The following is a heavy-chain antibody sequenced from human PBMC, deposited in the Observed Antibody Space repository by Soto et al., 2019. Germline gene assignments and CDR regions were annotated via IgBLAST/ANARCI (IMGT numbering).Heavy chain of an antibody. J-gene: IGHJ4*02. Sequence: QVQLQESGPGLVKPSQTLSLTCTVSGGSISSGGYYWSWIRQHPGKGLEWIGYIYYSGSTYYNPSLKCRVTISVDTSKNQFSLKQSSVTAADTAVYYCARVDGVVTAPYYWGQGTLVIVSS. V-gene: IGHV4-31*03. CDR1: GGSISSGGYY. CDR3: ARVDGVVTAPYY. CDR2: IYYSGST. D-gene: IGHD2-15*01.